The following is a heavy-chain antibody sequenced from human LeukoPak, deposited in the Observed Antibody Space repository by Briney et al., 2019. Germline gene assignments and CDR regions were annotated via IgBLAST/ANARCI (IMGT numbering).Heavy chain of an antibody. CDR3: ARRSRGTMIVVATLFDY. CDR2: INNSGST. CDR1: GGSFSGYY. Sequence: SETLSLTCAVYGGSFSGYYWNWIRQPPGKGLEWIGEINNSGSTNYNPSLKSRVTISVDTSKNQFSLKLSSVTAADTAVYYCARRSRGTMIVVATLFDYWGQGTLVTVSS. D-gene: IGHD3-22*01. J-gene: IGHJ4*02. V-gene: IGHV4-34*01.